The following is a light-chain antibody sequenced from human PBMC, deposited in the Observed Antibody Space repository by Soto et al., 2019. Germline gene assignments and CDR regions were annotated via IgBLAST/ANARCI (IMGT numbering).Light chain of an antibody. CDR3: QQYNSYST. J-gene: IGKJ5*01. Sequence: IQMTQSASTLSGSVGDRVTITCRASQTISSWLAWYQQKPGKAPKLLIYKASSLESGVPSRFSGSGSGTEFTLTISSLQPDDFATYYCQQYNSYSTFGQGTRLEI. V-gene: IGKV1-5*03. CDR1: QTISSW. CDR2: KAS.